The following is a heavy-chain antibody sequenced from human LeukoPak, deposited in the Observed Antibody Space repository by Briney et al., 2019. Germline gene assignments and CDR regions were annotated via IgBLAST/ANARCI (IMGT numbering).Heavy chain of an antibody. CDR3: ATELIITGTTPFDY. CDR2: FDPEDGET. CDR1: GYTLTELS. J-gene: IGHJ4*02. Sequence: ASVKVSCKVSGYTLTELSMHWVRQAPGKGLEWMGGFDPEDGETIYAQKFQGRVTMTEDTSTDTAYMELSSLRSEDTAVYYCATELIITGTTPFDYWGQGTLVTVSS. V-gene: IGHV1-24*01. D-gene: IGHD1-7*01.